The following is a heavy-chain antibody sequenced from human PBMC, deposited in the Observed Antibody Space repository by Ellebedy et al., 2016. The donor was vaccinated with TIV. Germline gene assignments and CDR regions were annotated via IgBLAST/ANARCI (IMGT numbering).Heavy chain of an antibody. D-gene: IGHD3-22*01. J-gene: IGHJ4*02. CDR2: IYYSGST. Sequence: SETLSLXXTVSGGSISSGGYYWSWIRQHPGKGLEWIGYIYYSGSTYYNPSLKSRVTISVDTSKNQFSLKLSSVTAADTAVYYCARGFDSSGYYDYWGQGTLVTVSS. CDR3: ARGFDSSGYYDY. CDR1: GGSISSGGYY. V-gene: IGHV4-31*03.